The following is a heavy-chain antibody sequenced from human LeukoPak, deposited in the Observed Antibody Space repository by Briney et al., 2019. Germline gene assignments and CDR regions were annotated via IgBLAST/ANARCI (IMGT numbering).Heavy chain of an antibody. Sequence: GGSLRLSCAASGFTFNNHAMTWVRQAPGKGLEWVSVITGSGDGRYYADSVKGRFTISRDNSKNTLHLQMNSLRAEDTALYYCAKDFLPYYYGSSGYFFDPGGRGPLVAVSS. CDR3: AKDFLPYYYGSSGYFFDP. D-gene: IGHD3-22*01. CDR1: GFTFNNHA. V-gene: IGHV3-23*01. CDR2: ITGSGDGR. J-gene: IGHJ5*02.